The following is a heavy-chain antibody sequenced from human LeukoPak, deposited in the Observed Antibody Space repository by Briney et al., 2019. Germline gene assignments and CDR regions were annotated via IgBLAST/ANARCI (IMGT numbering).Heavy chain of an antibody. V-gene: IGHV3-7*01. D-gene: IGHD1-7*01. CDR1: GFTFSSYW. J-gene: IGHJ4*02. CDR2: IKQGGSEK. CDR3: ARGDYNWNYGSFDY. Sequence: GGSLRLSCAPSGFTFSSYWMSWVRQAPGKGLEWVANIKQGGSEKYYVGSVKGRFTISRDNAKNSLYLQMNSLRAEDTALYFCARGDYNWNYGSFDYWGQGTLVTVS.